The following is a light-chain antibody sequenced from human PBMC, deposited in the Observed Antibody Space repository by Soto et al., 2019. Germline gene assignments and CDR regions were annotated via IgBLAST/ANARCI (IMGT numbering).Light chain of an antibody. CDR2: DVS. V-gene: IGLV2-14*01. CDR1: SSDVGGYNY. J-gene: IGLJ2*01. CDR3: SSYTSSSTSHVV. Sequence: QSALTQPASVSGSPGQSNTISCTGTSSDVGGYNYVSWYQQHPGKAPKLMIYDVSNRPSGVSNRFSGSKSGNTASLTISGLQAEDEADYYCSSYTSSSTSHVVFGGGTKLTVL.